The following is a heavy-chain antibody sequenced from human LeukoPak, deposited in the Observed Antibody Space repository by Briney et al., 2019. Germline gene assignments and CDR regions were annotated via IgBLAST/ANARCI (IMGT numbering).Heavy chain of an antibody. CDR2: IIPIFGTA. CDR3: ARVGGIERWLQLGAFDI. D-gene: IGHD5-24*01. Sequence: ASVKVSCKASGVTFSSYAISWVRQAPGQGLEWMGRIIPIFGTANYAQKFQGRVTITTDESTSTAYMELSSLRSEDTAVYYCARVGGIERWLQLGAFDIWGQGTMVTVSS. V-gene: IGHV1-69*05. CDR1: GVTFSSYA. J-gene: IGHJ3*02.